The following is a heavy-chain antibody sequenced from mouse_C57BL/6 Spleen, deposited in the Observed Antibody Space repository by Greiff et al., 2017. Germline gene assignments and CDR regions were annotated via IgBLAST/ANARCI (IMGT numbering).Heavy chain of an antibody. V-gene: IGHV1-15*01. CDR2: IDPETGGT. D-gene: IGHD3-2*02. J-gene: IGHJ4*01. CDR3: KREEAYYYAMDC. CDR1: GYTFTDYE. Sequence: LVESGAELVRPGASVTLSCKASGYTFTDYEMHWVKQTPVHGLEWIGAIDPETGGTAYNQKFKGKAILTADKSSSTAYMELRSLTSEDSAVYYCKREEAYYYAMDCWGQGTSVTVSS.